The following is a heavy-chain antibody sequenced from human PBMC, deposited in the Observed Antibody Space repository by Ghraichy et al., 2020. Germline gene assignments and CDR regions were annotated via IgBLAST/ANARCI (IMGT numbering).Heavy chain of an antibody. CDR1: GGSISSRSYY. CDR2: IYYSGST. V-gene: IGHV4-39*01. J-gene: IGHJ5*02. CDR3: AGGIWVNWLDP. D-gene: IGHD2/OR15-2a*01. Sequence: SQTLSLTCTVSGGSISSRSYYWGWIRQPPGKGLEWIGSIYYSGSTYYNPSLKSRVTISVDTSKNQFSLKLSSVTAADTAVYYCAGGIWVNWLDPWGQGTLVTVSS.